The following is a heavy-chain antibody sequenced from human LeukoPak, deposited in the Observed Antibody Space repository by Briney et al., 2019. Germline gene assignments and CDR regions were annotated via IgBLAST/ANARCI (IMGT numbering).Heavy chain of an antibody. V-gene: IGHV1-8*01. Sequence: GASVKVSCKASGYSFTSFDINWVQQATGQGLEWMGWMNPNSGNTGYAQKFQGRVTMTRNTSISTAYMELSSLRAEDTAVYYCARDGDGRYCSGGSCYASDYWGQGTLVTVSS. CDR2: MNPNSGNT. CDR3: ARDGDGRYCSGGSCYASDY. CDR1: GYSFTSFD. D-gene: IGHD2-15*01. J-gene: IGHJ4*02.